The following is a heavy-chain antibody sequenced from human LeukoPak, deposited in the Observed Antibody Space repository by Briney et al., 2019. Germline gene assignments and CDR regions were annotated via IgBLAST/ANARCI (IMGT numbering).Heavy chain of an antibody. CDR1: GFTFNNYG. D-gene: IGHD2-15*01. V-gene: IGHV3-23*01. Sequence: GGSLRLSCAASGFTFNNYGMSWVRQAPGKGLEWVSAISGSGGSTSYADSVKGRFTISRDNSRNPLYLQMNTLRAEDTAVYFCAKSPVSSCRGSFCYPFDYWGQGNLVTVSS. CDR3: AKSPVSSCRGSFCYPFDY. J-gene: IGHJ4*02. CDR2: ISGSGGST.